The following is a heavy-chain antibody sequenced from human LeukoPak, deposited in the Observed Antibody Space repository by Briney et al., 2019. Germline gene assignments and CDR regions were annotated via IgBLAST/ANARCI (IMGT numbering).Heavy chain of an antibody. Sequence: GGSLRLSCVASGFTFSPYWMTWVRQAPGKGLEWVANINQDGSEQYYVDSVKGRFTISRDNAENSLYLQMNSLRAEDTAVYYCARSDKEWLGYWGQGTLVTVSS. J-gene: IGHJ4*02. CDR1: GFTFSPYW. CDR2: INQDGSEQ. V-gene: IGHV3-7*01. CDR3: ARSDKEWLGY. D-gene: IGHD6-19*01.